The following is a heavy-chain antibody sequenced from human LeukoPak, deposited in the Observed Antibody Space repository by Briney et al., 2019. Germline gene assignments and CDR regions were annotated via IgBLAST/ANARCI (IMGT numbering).Heavy chain of an antibody. D-gene: IGHD2-2*01. J-gene: IGHJ2*01. CDR1: GYTFTGYF. CDR3: ARDSTRDIVVVPAPDWYFDL. Sequence: GASVKVSCKASGYTFTGYFMHWVRQAPGDGLVWMGWINPNTGGTNYAQKFHGWVTMSRDTSISTAYMELSRLRSDDTAVYYCARDSTRDIVVVPAPDWYFDLWDRGTLVTVSS. V-gene: IGHV1-2*04. CDR2: INPNTGGT.